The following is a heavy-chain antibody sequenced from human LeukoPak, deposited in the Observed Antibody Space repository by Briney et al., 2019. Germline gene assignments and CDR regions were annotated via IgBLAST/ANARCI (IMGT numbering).Heavy chain of an antibody. D-gene: IGHD3-10*01. J-gene: IGHJ2*01. Sequence: PGRSLRLSCAASGFTFSSYAMHWVRQAPGKGLEWVVVISYDGSNKYYADSVKGRFTISRDNSKNTLYLQMNSLRAEDTAVYYCARAGGDYGSGRKPLDLWGRGTLVTVSS. CDR2: ISYDGSNK. CDR3: ARAGGDYGSGRKPLDL. CDR1: GFTFSSYA. V-gene: IGHV3-30-3*01.